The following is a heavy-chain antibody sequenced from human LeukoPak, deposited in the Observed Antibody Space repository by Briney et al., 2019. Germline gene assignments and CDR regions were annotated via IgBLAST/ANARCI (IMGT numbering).Heavy chain of an antibody. CDR1: GGPIGSGDHY. CDR3: AKTGVYGPPIDP. CDR2: IYYSGNT. D-gene: IGHD7-27*01. Sequence: SETLSLTRTVSGGPIGSGDHYWSWIRQPPGKGLEWIGYIYYSGNTYHNPSLKSRVTISVDPSKNQFSLKLSSVTAADTAVCYCAKTGVYGPPIDPWGQGTLVTVSS. V-gene: IGHV4-30-4*01. J-gene: IGHJ5*02.